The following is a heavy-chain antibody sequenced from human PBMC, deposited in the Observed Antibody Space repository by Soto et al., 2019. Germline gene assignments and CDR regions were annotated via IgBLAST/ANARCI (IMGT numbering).Heavy chain of an antibody. Sequence: PGGSLRLSCAASGFTFSSYEMNWVRQAPGKGLEWVSYISSSGSTIYYADSVKGRFTISRDNAKNSLYLQMNSLRAEDTAVYYCARVKEEGLLRGEFDYWGQGTLVTVSS. J-gene: IGHJ4*02. CDR2: ISSSGSTI. CDR3: ARVKEEGLLRGEFDY. V-gene: IGHV3-48*03. D-gene: IGHD3-16*01. CDR1: GFTFSSYE.